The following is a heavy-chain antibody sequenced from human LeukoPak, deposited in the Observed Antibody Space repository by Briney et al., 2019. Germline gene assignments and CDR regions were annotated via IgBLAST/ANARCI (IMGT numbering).Heavy chain of an antibody. CDR3: ASRYYDSSGYYSFDY. V-gene: IGHV1-2*02. D-gene: IGHD3-22*01. CDR1: GYTFTGYY. CDR2: TNPNSGGT. Sequence: ASVKVSCKASGYTFTGYYMHWVRQAPGQGLEWMGWTNPNSGGTNYAQKFQGRVTMTRDTSISTAYMELSRLRSDDTAVYYCASRYYDSSGYYSFDYWGQGTLVTVSS. J-gene: IGHJ4*02.